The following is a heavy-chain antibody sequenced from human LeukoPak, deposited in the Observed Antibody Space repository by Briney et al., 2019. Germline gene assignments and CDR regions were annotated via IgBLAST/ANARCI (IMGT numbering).Heavy chain of an antibody. V-gene: IGHV3-23*01. J-gene: IGHJ4*02. CDR3: AKGLHVVVVAAIGN. D-gene: IGHD2-15*01. CDR2: ISGSGGST. Sequence: GGSLRLSCAASGFTFSGYGMSWVRQAPGKGLEWVSAISGSGGSTYYADSVKGRFTISRDNSKNTLYLQMNSLRAEDTAVYYCAKGLHVVVVAAIGNWGQGTLVTVSS. CDR1: GFTFSGYG.